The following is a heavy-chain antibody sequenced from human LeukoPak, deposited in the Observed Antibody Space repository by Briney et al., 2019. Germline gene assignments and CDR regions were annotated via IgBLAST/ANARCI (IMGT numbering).Heavy chain of an antibody. CDR2: ISGSGGST. Sequence: GSLRLSCAASGFIFNNYAMNWVRQAPGKGLEWVSAISGSGGSTYYADSVKGRFTISRDNSKNTLYLQMNSLRAEDTAVYYCAKDDTMFYYFDYWGQGTLVTVSS. V-gene: IGHV3-23*01. CDR3: AKDDTMFYYFDY. CDR1: GFIFNNYA. J-gene: IGHJ4*02. D-gene: IGHD3-10*02.